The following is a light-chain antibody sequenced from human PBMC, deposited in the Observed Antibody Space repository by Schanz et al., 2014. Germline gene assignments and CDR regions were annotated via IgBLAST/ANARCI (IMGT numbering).Light chain of an antibody. CDR3: HQYSDWPPWT. Sequence: EIVLTQSPGTLSLSPGERATLSCRASQSVSSSYLAWYQQKPGQAPRLLIYGASSRATGIPDRFSGSGSGTDFTLTISSLQSEDFAVYYCHQYSDWPPWTFGQGTTVDIK. J-gene: IGKJ1*01. CDR2: GAS. V-gene: IGKV3-20*01. CDR1: QSVSSSY.